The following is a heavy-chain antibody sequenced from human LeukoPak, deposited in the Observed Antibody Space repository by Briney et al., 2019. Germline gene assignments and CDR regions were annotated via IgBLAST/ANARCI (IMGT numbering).Heavy chain of an antibody. CDR3: ARVSYDSSGYYLYYFDY. D-gene: IGHD3-22*01. Sequence: ASVKVSCKASGYTFTSYFLHWVRQAPGQGLEWMGIINPSGGSTSYAQKFQARVTTTRDTSTSTVYMELSSLRSEDTAVYYCARVSYDSSGYYLYYFDYWGQGTLVTVSS. CDR1: GYTFTSYF. J-gene: IGHJ4*02. V-gene: IGHV1-46*01. CDR2: INPSGGST.